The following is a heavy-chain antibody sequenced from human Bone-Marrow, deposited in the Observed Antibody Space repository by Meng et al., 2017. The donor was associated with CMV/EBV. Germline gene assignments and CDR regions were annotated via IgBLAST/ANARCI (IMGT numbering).Heavy chain of an antibody. J-gene: IGHJ4*02. D-gene: IGHD2-2*01. CDR2: IKEDGSEK. V-gene: IGHV3-7*01. CDR3: ARYVCSGPSCYAFDY. Sequence: GALKISCAASGFTFSNYWMSWVRQAPGKGLEWVANIKEDGSEKYYVDSVKGRFTISRDNAENSLYLQMSSLRAEDTAVYYCARYVCSGPSCYAFDYWGQGTLVTVSS. CDR1: GFTFSNYW.